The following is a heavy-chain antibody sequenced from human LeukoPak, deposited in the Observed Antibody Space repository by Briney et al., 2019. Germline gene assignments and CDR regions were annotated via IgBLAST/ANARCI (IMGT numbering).Heavy chain of an antibody. CDR3: ASVTRYCSGGSCYYFLDY. D-gene: IGHD2-15*01. Sequence: PSETLSLTCTGSGGSISSYYWSWIRQPPGKGLEWIGYIYYSGSTNYNPSLKSRVTISVDTSKNQFSLKLSSVTAADTAVYYCASVTRYCSGGSCYYFLDYWGQGTLVTVSS. V-gene: IGHV4-59*01. CDR1: GGSISSYY. CDR2: IYYSGST. J-gene: IGHJ4*02.